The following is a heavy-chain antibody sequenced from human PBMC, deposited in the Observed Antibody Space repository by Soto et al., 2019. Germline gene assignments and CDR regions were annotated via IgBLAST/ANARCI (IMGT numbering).Heavy chain of an antibody. Sequence: GGSLRLSCAASGFTFNSYSMNWVRQAPGKGLEWVSSMSRSSRYIYYADSVKGRFTISRDNAKNSVYLQMNSLRAEDTAVYYCARDGGVAATLANYFDYWGQGTLVTVSS. CDR2: MSRSSRYI. CDR1: GFTFNSYS. CDR3: ARDGGVAATLANYFDY. J-gene: IGHJ4*02. D-gene: IGHD2-15*01. V-gene: IGHV3-21*01.